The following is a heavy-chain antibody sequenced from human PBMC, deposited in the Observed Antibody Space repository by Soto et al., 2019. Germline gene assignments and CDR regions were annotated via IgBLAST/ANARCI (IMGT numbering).Heavy chain of an antibody. V-gene: IGHV1-69*13. Sequence: SVKVSCKAAGGTFSNYGISWVRQAPGQGLEWMGGIIPRLATRNYAQKFQGRVTVTADESTRTVYMQLSSLRSEVTAVYYCARATTYSSGWHQQGYFDYWGLGTLVTVSS. CDR1: GGTFSNYG. CDR2: IIPRLATR. D-gene: IGHD6-19*01. CDR3: ARATTYSSGWHQQGYFDY. J-gene: IGHJ4*02.